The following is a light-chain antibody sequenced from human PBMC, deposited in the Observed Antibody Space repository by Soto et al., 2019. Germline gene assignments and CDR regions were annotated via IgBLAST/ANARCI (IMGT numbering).Light chain of an antibody. Sequence: QSALTQPASVSGSPGQSITISCTGTSSDVGGYNYVSWYQQHPGKAPKLMIYDVSKRPSGVSNRFSGSKSGNTASLTISGLQTEDEADYYCSSYTGSSTLYVFGTGTKLTVL. J-gene: IGLJ1*01. CDR2: DVS. CDR1: SSDVGGYNY. CDR3: SSYTGSSTLYV. V-gene: IGLV2-14*01.